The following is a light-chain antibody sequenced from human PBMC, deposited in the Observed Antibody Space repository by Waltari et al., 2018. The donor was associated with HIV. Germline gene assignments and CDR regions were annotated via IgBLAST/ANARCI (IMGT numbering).Light chain of an antibody. CDR2: WAT. Sequence: DIVMPQSPDSLAVPLGERAPITCNSSQTVLYSSNKKNFLSWYQQKPGQPPKLLISWATTRDSGVPDRFSGSGYGTDFTLTVSSLQAEDVAFYYCQQYYSTPYTFGRGTKV. J-gene: IGKJ2*01. CDR3: QQYYSTPYT. CDR1: QTVLYSSNKKNF. V-gene: IGKV4-1*01.